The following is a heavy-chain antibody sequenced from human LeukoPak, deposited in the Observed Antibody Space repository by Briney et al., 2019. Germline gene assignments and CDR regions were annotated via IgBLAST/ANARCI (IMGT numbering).Heavy chain of an antibody. J-gene: IGHJ4*02. D-gene: IGHD5-18*01. CDR2: IHYSGSA. CDR1: GGSISSYY. CDR3: ATVDSYGSRLDY. V-gene: IGHV4-59*01. Sequence: SETLSLTCIVSGGSISSYYWSWIRQFPGKGLEWIGYIHYSGSANYNPSLKSRVSISVDTSKKQFSPKLNSVTAADTAVYYCATVDSYGSRLDYWGQGTLVTVSS.